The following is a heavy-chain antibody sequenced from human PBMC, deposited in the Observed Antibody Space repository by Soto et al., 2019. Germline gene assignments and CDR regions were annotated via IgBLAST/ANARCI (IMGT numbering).Heavy chain of an antibody. CDR2: ISYDGSNK. D-gene: IGHD2-21*02. Sequence: QVQLVESGGGVVQPGRSLRLSCAASGFTFSSYGMHWVRQAPGKGLEWVAVISYDGSNKYYADSVKGRFTISRDNSKNTLYLQMNSMRAEDTAVYYCEKETHGSGDVYWGKGTLVTVSS. V-gene: IGHV3-30*18. CDR1: GFTFSSYG. J-gene: IGHJ4*02. CDR3: EKETHGSGDVY.